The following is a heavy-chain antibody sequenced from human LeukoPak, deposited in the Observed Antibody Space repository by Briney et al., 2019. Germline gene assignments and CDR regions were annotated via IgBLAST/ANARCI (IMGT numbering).Heavy chain of an antibody. CDR1: GFTFSDFH. CDR3: ARVAAGYSVNYFDY. D-gene: IGHD4-23*01. Sequence: GGSLRLSCVVSGFTFSDFHMSWLRQAPGKGLEWISYITNSGSDIEYADSVKGRFTISRDNVENSLYLQMNSLRDEDTAVYYCARVAAGYSVNYFDYWGQGTLVTVSS. V-gene: IGHV3-11*04. CDR2: ITNSGSDI. J-gene: IGHJ4*02.